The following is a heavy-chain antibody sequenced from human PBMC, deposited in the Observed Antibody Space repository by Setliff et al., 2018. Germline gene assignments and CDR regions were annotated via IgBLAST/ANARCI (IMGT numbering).Heavy chain of an antibody. J-gene: IGHJ4*02. D-gene: IGHD3-9*01. Sequence: ASVKVSCKVSGSTVTESSMHWVRQAPGKGLEWLGGFDPEDGERIYAQHFQGRLTMTEDTSTDTAYMELSSLRSEDTAVYYCATGFLRYDILTGYYQRPHYFEYWGQGTQVTVSS. CDR2: FDPEDGER. V-gene: IGHV1-24*01. CDR1: GSTVTESS. CDR3: ATGFLRYDILTGYYQRPHYFEY.